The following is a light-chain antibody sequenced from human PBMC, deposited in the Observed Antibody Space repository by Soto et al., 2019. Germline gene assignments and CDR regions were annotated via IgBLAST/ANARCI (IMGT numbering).Light chain of an antibody. CDR2: GAS. J-gene: IGKJ4*01. Sequence: DIVMMQSPATLSMSPGERASLSCRASQSISRNLAWYQQKSGQAPRLLIYGASTRATGIPARFSGSGSGTKFTLTISGLQSEDFAVYYCQEYNDWPLTFGGGTKVDIK. V-gene: IGKV3-15*01. CDR1: QSISRN. CDR3: QEYNDWPLT.